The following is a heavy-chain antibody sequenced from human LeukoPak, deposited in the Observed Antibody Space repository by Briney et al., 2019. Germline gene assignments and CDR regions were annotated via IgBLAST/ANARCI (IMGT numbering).Heavy chain of an antibody. V-gene: IGHV1-18*01. Sequence: ASVKVSCKASGYTFTSYGISWVRQAPGQGLEWMGWISAYNGNTNYAQKLQGRVTMTTDTSTSTAYMELRSLRSDDTAVYYCARGYCGGDCYTGYFDYWGQGTLVTVSS. CDR1: GYTFTSYG. J-gene: IGHJ4*02. CDR2: ISAYNGNT. CDR3: ARGYCGGDCYTGYFDY. D-gene: IGHD2-21*02.